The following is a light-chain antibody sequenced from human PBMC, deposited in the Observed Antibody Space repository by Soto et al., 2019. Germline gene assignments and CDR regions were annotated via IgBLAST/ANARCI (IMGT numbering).Light chain of an antibody. CDR1: SSSIGNNC. Sequence: QSVLTQPPSVSAPPGPRGTICCSGSSSSIGNNCLFWNQQRPGTAPKLLIYDNFKRRSGIPYRFSGSKSGTSATLGITGLQTGDEADYYCATWDRSLSVVVFGGGTKLTVL. V-gene: IGLV1-51*01. J-gene: IGLJ2*01. CDR3: ATWDRSLSVVV. CDR2: DNF.